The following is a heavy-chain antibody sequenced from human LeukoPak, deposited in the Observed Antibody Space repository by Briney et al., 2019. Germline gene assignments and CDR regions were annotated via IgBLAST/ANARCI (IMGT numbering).Heavy chain of an antibody. CDR3: TRDQGSIAASGPFDY. CDR1: GYTFTNSG. V-gene: IGHV1-18*01. CDR2: ISAYNGNI. Sequence: GASVKVSCTTSGYTFTNSGVNWVRQAPGQGLEWMGWISAYNGNINYAQKFQGRVTMTTGTSTSTAYMELRSLRSDDTAVYFCTRDQGSIAASGPFDYWGQGTLVTVSS. J-gene: IGHJ4*02. D-gene: IGHD6-13*01.